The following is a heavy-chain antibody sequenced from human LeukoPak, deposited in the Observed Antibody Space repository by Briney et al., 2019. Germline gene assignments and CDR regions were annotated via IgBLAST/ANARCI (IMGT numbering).Heavy chain of an antibody. CDR2: IIPILGIA. Sequence: ASVKVSFKASGGTFSSYAISWVRQAPGQGLEWMGRIIPILGIANYAQKFQGRVTITADKSTSTAYMELSSLRSEDTAVYYCASVPKGYSSGWYFDYWGQGTLVTVSS. J-gene: IGHJ4*02. CDR1: GGTFSSYA. V-gene: IGHV1-69*04. CDR3: ASVPKGYSSGWYFDY. D-gene: IGHD6-19*01.